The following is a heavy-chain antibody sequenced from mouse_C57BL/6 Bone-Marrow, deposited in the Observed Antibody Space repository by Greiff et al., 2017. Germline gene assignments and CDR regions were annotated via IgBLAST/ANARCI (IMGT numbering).Heavy chain of an antibody. Sequence: DVHLVESGGGLVKPGGSLKLSCAASGFTFSSYAMSWVRQTPEKRLEWVASISDGGSYTYYPDNVKGRFTISRDNANNNLYLQMSHLKSEDTSMYYCARGWNWDPAWFAYWGQGTLVTVSA. CDR1: GFTFSSYA. CDR2: ISDGGSYT. CDR3: ARGWNWDPAWFAY. D-gene: IGHD4-1*01. V-gene: IGHV5-4*01. J-gene: IGHJ3*01.